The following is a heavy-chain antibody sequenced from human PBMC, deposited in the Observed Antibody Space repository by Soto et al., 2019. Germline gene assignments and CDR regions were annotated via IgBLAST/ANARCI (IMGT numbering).Heavy chain of an antibody. V-gene: IGHV4-59*01. Sequence: SETLSLTCAVSVDSIRSYYWSWIRQPPGKGLEWIGYIYYSGSTNYNPSLKSRVTISVDTSKNQFSLKLSSVTAADTAVYYCARGGGRGHYDSSGYYDGGFDYWGQGTLVTVSS. CDR3: ARGGGRGHYDSSGYYDGGFDY. CDR1: VDSIRSYY. D-gene: IGHD3-22*01. CDR2: IYYSGST. J-gene: IGHJ4*02.